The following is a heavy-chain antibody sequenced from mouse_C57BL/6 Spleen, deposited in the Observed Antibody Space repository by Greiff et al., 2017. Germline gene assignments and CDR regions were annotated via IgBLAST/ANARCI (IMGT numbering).Heavy chain of an antibody. CDR2: IYPGSGST. CDR3: ARRTRAGFAD. Sequence: QVQLQQPGAELVKPGTSVKMSCTASGYTFTSYWITWVKQRPGQGLEWIGDIYPGSGSTNYNEKFKSKATLTVDTSSSTAYLQLSSLTSEDTAVYYCARRTRAGFADWGPGTLVTVSA. J-gene: IGHJ3*01. V-gene: IGHV1-55*01. CDR1: GYTFTSYW. D-gene: IGHD3-1*01.